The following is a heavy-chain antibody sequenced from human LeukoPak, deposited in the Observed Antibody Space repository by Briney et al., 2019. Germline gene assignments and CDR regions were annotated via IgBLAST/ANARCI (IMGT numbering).Heavy chain of an antibody. J-gene: IGHJ4*02. CDR3: AKAPVTTCRGAYCYPFDY. Sequence: GRSLRLSCTASGFTFGDYAMSWVRQAPGKGLEWVSAISGSGGSTYYADSVKGRFTISRDSSKNTLFLQMNRLRPEDAAVYYCAKAPVTTCRGAYCYPFDYWGQGTLVTVSS. V-gene: IGHV3-23*01. D-gene: IGHD2-21*01. CDR2: ISGSGGST. CDR1: GFTFGDYA.